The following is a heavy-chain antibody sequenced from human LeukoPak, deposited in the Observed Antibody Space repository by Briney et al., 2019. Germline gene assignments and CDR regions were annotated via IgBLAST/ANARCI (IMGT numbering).Heavy chain of an antibody. CDR3: AKMISSGYSADFDY. CDR2: ISASGGST. Sequence: GGSLRLSCAASGFTFKNYAMSWVRQAPGKGLEWASSISASGGSTYYADSVKGRFIISRGSSKNTVYLQMYSLRVGDTAVYYCAKMISSGYSADFDYWGQGTLVTVSS. V-gene: IGHV3-23*01. J-gene: IGHJ4*02. D-gene: IGHD3-22*01. CDR1: GFTFKNYA.